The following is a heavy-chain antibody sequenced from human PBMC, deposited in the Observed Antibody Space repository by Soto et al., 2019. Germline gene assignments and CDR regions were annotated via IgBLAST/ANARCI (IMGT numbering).Heavy chain of an antibody. CDR3: ARHRPQEDGTKKGFDH. V-gene: IGHV4-34*01. CDR1: GGSFSGYY. D-gene: IGHD2-15*01. CDR2: INHSRST. J-gene: IGHJ4*02. Sequence: PSETLSLTCAVYGGSFSGYYWSWIRQPPGKGLEWIGEINHSRSTNYNPSLKSRVTISVDTSKNQFSLKLTSVTAADTAVYYCARHRPQEDGTKKGFDHWGQGTLVTVSS.